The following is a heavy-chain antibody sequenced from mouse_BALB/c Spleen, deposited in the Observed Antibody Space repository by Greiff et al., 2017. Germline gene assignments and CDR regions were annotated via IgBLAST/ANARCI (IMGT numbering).Heavy chain of an antibody. CDR1: GFTFSSYG. Sequence: VQLKESGGGLVQPGGSLKLSCAASGFTFSSYGMSWVRQTPDKRLELVATINSNGGSTYYPDSVKGRFTISRDNAKNTLYLQMSSLKSEDTAMYYCARDGHYGNYDYWGQGTTLTVSS. D-gene: IGHD2-1*01. CDR2: INSNGGST. V-gene: IGHV5-6-3*01. J-gene: IGHJ2*01. CDR3: ARDGHYGNYDY.